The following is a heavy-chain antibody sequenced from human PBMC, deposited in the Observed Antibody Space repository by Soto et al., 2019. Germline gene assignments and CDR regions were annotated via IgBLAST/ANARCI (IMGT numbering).Heavy chain of an antibody. Sequence: GGSLRLSCAASGFTFSSYGMHWVRQAPGKGLEWVAVIWYDGSNKYYADSVKGRFTISRDNSKNTLYLQMNSLRAEDTAVYYCARDSQDSNYVHRHQYGMDVWGQGTTVTVSS. CDR2: IWYDGSNK. CDR1: GFTFSSYG. CDR3: ARDSQDSNYVHRHQYGMDV. D-gene: IGHD4-4*01. V-gene: IGHV3-33*01. J-gene: IGHJ6*02.